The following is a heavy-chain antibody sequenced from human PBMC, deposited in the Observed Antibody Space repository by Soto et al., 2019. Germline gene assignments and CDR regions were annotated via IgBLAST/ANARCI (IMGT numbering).Heavy chain of an antibody. J-gene: IGHJ4*02. CDR3: ASSGRSMVTLFDS. D-gene: IGHD5-18*01. V-gene: IGHV3-30-3*01. Sequence: QDQLVESGGGVVQPGRSLRLSCAASGFTFSSYAMHWVRQAPGKGLEWVAVISYDVNDKYYADSVKGRFTISRDNSKNTLYLQMNTLITEDTAVYYCASSGRSMVTLFDSWGQVTLYNVSS. CDR2: ISYDVNDK. CDR1: GFTFSSYA.